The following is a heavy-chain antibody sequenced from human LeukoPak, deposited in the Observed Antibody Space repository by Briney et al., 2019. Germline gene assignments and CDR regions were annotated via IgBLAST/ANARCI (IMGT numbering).Heavy chain of an antibody. CDR2: ISAYSGNT. Sequence: ASVKVSCKASGYTFTSYGISWVRQAPGQGLEWMGWISAYSGNTNYAQKLQGSVTMTTDTSTSTAYMELRSLRSDDTAVYYCAIDYGEVREAYYFDYWGQGTLVTVSS. CDR1: GYTFTSYG. CDR3: AIDYGEVREAYYFDY. V-gene: IGHV1-18*01. D-gene: IGHD4-17*01. J-gene: IGHJ4*02.